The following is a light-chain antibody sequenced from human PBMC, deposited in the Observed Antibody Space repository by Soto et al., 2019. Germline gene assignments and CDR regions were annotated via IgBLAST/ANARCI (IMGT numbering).Light chain of an antibody. Sequence: SVLTQPPSASGTPGQRVTISCSGSSSNIGSNYVSWYQQLPGTAPKLLIYRNNQRPSGVPDRFSGSKSGTSGSLAISGLRSEDEADYYCAAWDDSLSGFAVFGGGTQLTVL. J-gene: IGLJ7*01. CDR3: AAWDDSLSGFAV. CDR1: SSNIGSNY. CDR2: RNN. V-gene: IGLV1-47*01.